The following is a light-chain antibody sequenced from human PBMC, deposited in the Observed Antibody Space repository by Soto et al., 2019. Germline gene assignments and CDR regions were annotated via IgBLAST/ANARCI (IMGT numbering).Light chain of an antibody. Sequence: EIVLTQSPGTLSLSPGERATLSCRASQSVSSSYLAWYQQKPGQAPRLLIYGASSMATVIPDRFSGSGSGTDFTLTISRLEPEDFAVYYCQQYGSSPLTFGGGTKVDIK. CDR2: GAS. V-gene: IGKV3-20*01. CDR1: QSVSSSY. CDR3: QQYGSSPLT. J-gene: IGKJ4*01.